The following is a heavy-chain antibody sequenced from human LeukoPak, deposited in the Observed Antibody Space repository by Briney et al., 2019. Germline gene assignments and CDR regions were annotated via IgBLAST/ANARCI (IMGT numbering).Heavy chain of an antibody. J-gene: IGHJ4*02. CDR2: INSDGSST. D-gene: IGHD3-16*01. CDR1: GFTFSSYW. V-gene: IGHV3-74*01. Sequence: GGSLRLSCAASGFTFSSYWMHWVRQAPGKGLVWVSRINSDGSSTSYADSVKGRFTISRDNAKNTLYLQMNSLRAEDTAVYYCARVGSQYYFDYWGQGTLVTVSS. CDR3: ARVGSQYYFDY.